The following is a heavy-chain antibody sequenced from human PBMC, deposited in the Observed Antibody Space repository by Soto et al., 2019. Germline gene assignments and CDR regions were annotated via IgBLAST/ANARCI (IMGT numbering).Heavy chain of an antibody. CDR2: IYYSGST. Sequence: SETLSLTCTVSGGSISSGGYYWSWIRQHPGKGLEWIGYIYYSGSTYYNPSLKSRVTISVDTSKNQFSLKLSSVTAADTAVYYCARDRKDARNYGDYEVWGQGTLVTVSS. CDR1: GGSISSGGYY. J-gene: IGHJ4*02. CDR3: ARDRKDARNYGDYEV. D-gene: IGHD4-17*01. V-gene: IGHV4-31*03.